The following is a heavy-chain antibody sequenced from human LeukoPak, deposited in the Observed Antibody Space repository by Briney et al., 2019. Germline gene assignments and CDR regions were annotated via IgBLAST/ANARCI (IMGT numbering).Heavy chain of an antibody. CDR2: IYYSGST. Sequence: SETLSLTCTVSGGSISSSSYSWGWIRQPPGKGLEWIGSIYYSGSTYYNPSLKSRVTISVDTSKNQFSLKLSSVTAADTAVYYCARQEQWLVQGIDYWGQGTLVTVSS. CDR1: GGSISSSSYS. V-gene: IGHV4-39*01. J-gene: IGHJ4*02. D-gene: IGHD6-19*01. CDR3: ARQEQWLVQGIDY.